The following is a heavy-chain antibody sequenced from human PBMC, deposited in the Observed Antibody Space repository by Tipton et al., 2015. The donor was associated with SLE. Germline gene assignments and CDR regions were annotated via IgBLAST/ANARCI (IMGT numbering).Heavy chain of an antibody. Sequence: TLSLTCAVSGDSITNSHGWAWVRQPPGKGLEWIGEIYHRETTNYNPSLKSRVTISVDKSKNQFSLTLRSVTAADTAIYYCARMIMTYFDSGSYFKEWFDPWGQGTLVTVSS. J-gene: IGHJ5*02. CDR3: ARMIMTYFDSGSYFKEWFDP. V-gene: IGHV4-4*02. CDR1: GDSITNSHG. D-gene: IGHD3-10*01. CDR2: IYHRETT.